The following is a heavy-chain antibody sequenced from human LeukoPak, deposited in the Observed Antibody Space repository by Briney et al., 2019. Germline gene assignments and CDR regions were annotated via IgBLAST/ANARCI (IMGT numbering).Heavy chain of an antibody. D-gene: IGHD3-22*01. V-gene: IGHV4-39*07. J-gene: IGHJ3*02. CDR2: IYTSGST. CDR1: GGSISSSSYY. Sequence: PSETLSLTCTVSGGSISSSSYYWGWIRQPPGKGLEWIGRIYTSGSTNYNPSLKSRVTISVDTSKNQFSLKLSSVTAADTAVYYCARDGYYYDSSGYLSVRAFDIWGQGTMVTVSS. CDR3: ARDGYYYDSSGYLSVRAFDI.